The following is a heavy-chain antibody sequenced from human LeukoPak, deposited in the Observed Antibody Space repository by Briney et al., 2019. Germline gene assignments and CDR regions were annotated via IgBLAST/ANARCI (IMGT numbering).Heavy chain of an antibody. Sequence: ASVKVSCKASGGTFSSYTISWVRQAPGQGLEWMGWVSVHNGNTNYALKVQGRVTMTTDTSTSTAYMELTSLRSDDTAVYFCARDRTPWVAGTRGMDVWGQGTAVTVSS. CDR2: VSVHNGNT. CDR1: GGTFSSYT. J-gene: IGHJ6*02. D-gene: IGHD6-19*01. CDR3: ARDRTPWVAGTRGMDV. V-gene: IGHV1-18*01.